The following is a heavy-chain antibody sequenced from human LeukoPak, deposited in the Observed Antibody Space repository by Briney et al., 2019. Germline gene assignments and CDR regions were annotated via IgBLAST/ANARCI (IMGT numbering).Heavy chain of an antibody. CDR1: GFTVSSNY. J-gene: IGHJ4*02. CDR2: IYSGGST. CDR3: ARWYSSSWPDY. D-gene: IGHD6-13*01. Sequence: PGGSLRLSCAASGFTVSSNYMSWVRQAPGKGLEWVSVIYSGGSTYYADSVKGRFTISRDNSKNTLYLQMNSLRAEDTAVYYCARWYSSSWPDYWGQGTLVTVSS. V-gene: IGHV3-66*02.